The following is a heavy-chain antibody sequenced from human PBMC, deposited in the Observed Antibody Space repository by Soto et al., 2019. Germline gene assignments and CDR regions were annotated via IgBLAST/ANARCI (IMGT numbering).Heavy chain of an antibody. V-gene: IGHV3-23*01. J-gene: IGHJ4*02. D-gene: IGHD6-6*01. CDR2: ISGSGGST. CDR3: AKSEVAARSPFDY. CDR1: GFIFSSYA. Sequence: GGSLRLSCAASGFIFSSYAMSWVRQAPGKGLEWVSAISGSGGSTYYADSVKGRFTISRDNSKNTLYLQINSLRAEDTAVYYCAKSEVAARSPFDYWGQGTLVTVSS.